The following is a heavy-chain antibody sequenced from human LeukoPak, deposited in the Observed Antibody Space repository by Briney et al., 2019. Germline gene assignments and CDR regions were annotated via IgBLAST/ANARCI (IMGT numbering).Heavy chain of an antibody. Sequence: PETLSLTCTVSGGSISSSSYYWGWIRQPPGKGLEWIGSIYYSGSTYYNPSLKSRVTISVDTSKNQFSLKLSSVTAADTAVYYCASTYYYDSSGFHSWFDPWGQGTLVTVSS. CDR1: GGSISSSSYY. CDR3: ASTYYYDSSGFHSWFDP. D-gene: IGHD3-22*01. J-gene: IGHJ5*02. V-gene: IGHV4-39*01. CDR2: IYYSGST.